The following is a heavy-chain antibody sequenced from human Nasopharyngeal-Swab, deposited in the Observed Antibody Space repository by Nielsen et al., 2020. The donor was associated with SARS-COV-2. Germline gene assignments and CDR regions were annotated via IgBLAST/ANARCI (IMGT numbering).Heavy chain of an antibody. CDR1: GFTFSDSA. Sequence: GESLKISCAASGFTFSDSAIHWVRQASGKGLEWVGRVRSKGNNYATAYSASVKGRFIIFRDDPTNTAYLQMNSLKTEETAMYYCTRCGGGCYSGRDYWGQGTLVTVSS. V-gene: IGHV3-73*01. CDR3: TRCGGGCYSGRDY. D-gene: IGHD2-15*01. J-gene: IGHJ4*02. CDR2: VRSKGNNYAT.